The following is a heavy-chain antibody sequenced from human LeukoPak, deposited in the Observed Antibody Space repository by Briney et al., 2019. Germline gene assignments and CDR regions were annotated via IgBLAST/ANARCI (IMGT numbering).Heavy chain of an antibody. CDR2: IYYSGST. CDR3: ARATTITIFGVVTGGNFDY. Sequence: SETLSLTCTVSGGSISSYYWSWIRQPPGKGLEWIGYIYYSGSTNYNPSLKSRVTISVDTSKNQFSLKLSSVTAADTAVYYCARATTITIFGVVTGGNFDYWGQGTLVTVSS. CDR1: GGSISSYY. D-gene: IGHD3-3*01. V-gene: IGHV4-59*01. J-gene: IGHJ4*02.